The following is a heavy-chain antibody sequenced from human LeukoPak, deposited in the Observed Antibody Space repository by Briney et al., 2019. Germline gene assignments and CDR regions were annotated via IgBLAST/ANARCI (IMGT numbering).Heavy chain of an antibody. CDR1: GSTFSSYW. CDR2: IKQDGSEK. D-gene: IGHD3-16*02. Sequence: PGGSLRLSCAASGSTFSSYWMNWVRQAPGKGLEWVANIKQDGSEKYYLDSVKGRFTISRDNAKNSLYLQMNSLRAEDTAVYYCVRDPLFYDYVWGSYRSYYFDYWGQGTLVTVSS. V-gene: IGHV3-7*01. J-gene: IGHJ4*02. CDR3: VRDPLFYDYVWGSYRSYYFDY.